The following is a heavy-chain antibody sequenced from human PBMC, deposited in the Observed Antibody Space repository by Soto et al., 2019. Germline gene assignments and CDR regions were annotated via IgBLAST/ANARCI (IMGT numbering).Heavy chain of an antibody. J-gene: IGHJ4*02. CDR3: ARGAVVGMGQELDF. CDR1: GFTFSSHG. Sequence: EVQLVESGGGLVKPGGSLRLSCAASGFTFSSHGMNWVRQAPGKGLEWVSCITSTSSFIYYADSVKGRFTISRDNAKNLLSLQMDSLRAEDTAVYYCARGAVVGMGQELDFWGQGILVTVSS. CDR2: ITSTSSFI. D-gene: IGHD6-19*01. V-gene: IGHV3-21*01.